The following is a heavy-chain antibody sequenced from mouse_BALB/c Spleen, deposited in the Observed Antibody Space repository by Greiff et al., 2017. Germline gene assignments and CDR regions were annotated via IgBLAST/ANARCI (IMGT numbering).Heavy chain of an antibody. V-gene: IGHV1-7*01. J-gene: IGHJ4*01. CDR1: GYTFTSYW. Sequence: VKLMESGAELAKPGASGKMSCKASGYTFTSYWMHWVKQRPGKGLEWIGYINPSTGYTEYNQKFKDKATLTADKSSSTAYMQLSSLTSEDSAVYYCAKSAKYYAMDYWGQGTSVTVSS. CDR3: AKSAKYYAMDY. CDR2: INPSTGYT.